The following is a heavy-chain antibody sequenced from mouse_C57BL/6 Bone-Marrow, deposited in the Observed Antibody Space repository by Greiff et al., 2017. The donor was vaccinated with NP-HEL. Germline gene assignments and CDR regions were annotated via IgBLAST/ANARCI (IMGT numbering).Heavy chain of an antibody. D-gene: IGHD2-14*01. CDR1: GYAFTNYL. V-gene: IGHV1-54*01. CDR3: ARRYHYAMDY. CDR2: INPGSGGT. Sequence: VQLQESGAELVRPGTSVKVSCKASGYAFTNYLIEWVKQRPGQGLEWIGVINPGSGGTNYNEKFKGKATLTADKSSSTAYMQLSSLTSEDSAVYFCARRYHYAMDYWGQGTSVTVSS. J-gene: IGHJ4*01.